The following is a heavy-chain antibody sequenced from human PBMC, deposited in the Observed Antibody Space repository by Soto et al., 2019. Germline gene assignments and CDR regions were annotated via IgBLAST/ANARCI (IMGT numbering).Heavy chain of an antibody. CDR3: ARAPYYYDSSGYFLF. CDR2: INSNGRTT. J-gene: IGHJ4*02. Sequence: PGGSLRLSCAASGFTFSSYSMNWVRQAPGKGLEWVSRINSNGRTTSYADSVKGRFTISRDNAKNTVYLQMNSLRAEDTAVYYCARAPYYYDSSGYFLFWGQGTLVTVS. D-gene: IGHD3-22*01. V-gene: IGHV3-74*01. CDR1: GFTFSSYS.